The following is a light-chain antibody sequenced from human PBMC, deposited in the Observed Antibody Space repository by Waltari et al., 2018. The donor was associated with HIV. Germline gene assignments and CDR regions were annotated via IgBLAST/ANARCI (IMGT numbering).Light chain of an antibody. V-gene: IGKV3-15*01. CDR3: QQYDYWHPWT. CDR2: YAS. J-gene: IGKJ1*01. Sequence: LLTQSPATLSVSPGDRTTIPCRASQSVSTNLAWYQQKPGQPPRLLIYYASTRATGIAARFSGGGSGTEFTLTINSIQYEDYAVYYCQQYDYWHPWTFGQGTKVEMK. CDR1: QSVSTN.